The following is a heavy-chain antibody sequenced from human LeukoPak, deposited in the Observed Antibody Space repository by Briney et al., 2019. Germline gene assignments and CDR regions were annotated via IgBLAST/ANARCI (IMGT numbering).Heavy chain of an antibody. V-gene: IGHV4-59*01. CDR3: ARGFGQLVADDYFDY. Sequence: SETLSLTCTVSGGSISSYYWSWIRQPPGKGLEWIGYIYYSGSTNYNPSLKSRVTISVDTSKNQFSLKLSSVTAADTAVYYCARGFGQLVADDYFDYWGQGTLVTVSS. D-gene: IGHD6-13*01. CDR2: IYYSGST. CDR1: GGSISSYY. J-gene: IGHJ4*02.